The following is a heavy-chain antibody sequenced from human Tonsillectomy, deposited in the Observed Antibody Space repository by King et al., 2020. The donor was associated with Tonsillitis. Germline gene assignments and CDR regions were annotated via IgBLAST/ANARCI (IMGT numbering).Heavy chain of an antibody. CDR2: IYNSGST. D-gene: IGHD1-26*01. CDR3: ARSFGSYYAFDI. V-gene: IGHV4-59*01. Sequence: QLQESGPGLVKPSETLSLTCTVSGGSISRYYWSWIRQPPGKGLEWIGDIYNSGSTNYNPPLKRRVTISVVTSKSQFSLKLSSVTAADTAVYYCARSFGSYYAFDIWGQGTMVTVSS. J-gene: IGHJ3*02. CDR1: GGSISRYY.